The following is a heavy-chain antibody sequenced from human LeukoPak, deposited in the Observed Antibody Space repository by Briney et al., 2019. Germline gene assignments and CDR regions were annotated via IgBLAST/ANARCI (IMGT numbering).Heavy chain of an antibody. J-gene: IGHJ3*02. CDR1: GGSIKPYY. CDR2: IYHTGPT. V-gene: IGHV4-59*01. CDR3: ARVGGMTTIYNDAFDI. Sequence: TSETLSLTCTVSGGSIKPYYWNWIRQSPGKGLQWIGYIYHTGPTNYNPSLKSRVTISLDTSKNQFSLKLTSVTAADTAIYYCARVGGMTTIYNDAFDIWGQGTMVTVSS. D-gene: IGHD4-4*01.